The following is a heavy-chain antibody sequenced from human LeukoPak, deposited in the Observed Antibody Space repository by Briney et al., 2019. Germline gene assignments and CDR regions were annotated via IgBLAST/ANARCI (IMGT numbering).Heavy chain of an antibody. V-gene: IGHV3-7*01. J-gene: IGHJ4*02. CDR1: GFSFSSWS. CDR2: MKEDGSEI. D-gene: IGHD7-27*01. CDR3: ARENWGRFDY. Sequence: GGSLRLSCAASGFSFSSWSMSWVRQAPGKRLEWVANMKEDGSEIYYVDSVQGRFTISRDNAKSSVYLQMNSLRGEDTAVYYCARENWGRFDYWGQGTLDTVSS.